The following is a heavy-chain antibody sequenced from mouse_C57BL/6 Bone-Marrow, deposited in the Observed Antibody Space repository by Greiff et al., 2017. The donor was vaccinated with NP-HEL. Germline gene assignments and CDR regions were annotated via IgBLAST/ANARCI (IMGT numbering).Heavy chain of an antibody. CDR2: INYDGSST. J-gene: IGHJ4*01. D-gene: IGHD1-1*02. Sequence: EVKVVESEGGLVQPGSSMKLSCTASGFTFSDYYMAWVRQVPEKGLEWVANINYDGSSTYYLDSLKSRFIISRDNAKNILYLQMSSLKSEDTATYYCARDYYGPLNAMDYWGQGTSVTVSS. CDR1: GFTFSDYY. V-gene: IGHV5-16*01. CDR3: ARDYYGPLNAMDY.